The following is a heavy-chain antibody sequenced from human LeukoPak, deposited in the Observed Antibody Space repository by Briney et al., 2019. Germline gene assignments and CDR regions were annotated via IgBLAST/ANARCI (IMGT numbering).Heavy chain of an antibody. D-gene: IGHD6-13*01. V-gene: IGHV3-30*18. Sequence: GGSLRLSCAASGFTFSSYGMHWVRQAPGKGLEWVAVISCDGSNKYYADSVKGRFTISRDNSKNTLYLQMNSLRAEDTAVYYCAKKQGNYGMDVWGQGTTVTVSS. CDR2: ISCDGSNK. J-gene: IGHJ6*02. CDR3: AKKQGNYGMDV. CDR1: GFTFSSYG.